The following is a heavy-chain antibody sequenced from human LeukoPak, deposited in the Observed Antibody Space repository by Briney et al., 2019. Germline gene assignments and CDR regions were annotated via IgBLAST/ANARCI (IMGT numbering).Heavy chain of an antibody. V-gene: IGHV4-59*08. Sequence: PSETLSLTCTVSGGSISSYYWSWIRQPPGKGLEWIGYIYYSGSTNYNPSLKSRVTISVDTSKNQFSLKLSSVTAADTAVYYCARGGYFDWLPHFDYWGQGTLVTVSS. J-gene: IGHJ4*02. CDR1: GGSISSYY. CDR3: ARGGYFDWLPHFDY. D-gene: IGHD3-9*01. CDR2: IYYSGST.